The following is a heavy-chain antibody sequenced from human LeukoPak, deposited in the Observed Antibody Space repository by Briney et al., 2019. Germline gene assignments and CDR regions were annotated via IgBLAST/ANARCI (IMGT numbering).Heavy chain of an antibody. V-gene: IGHV3-7*01. CDR2: IKQDGSDK. CDR3: AREGIAADYYYYGMDV. CDR1: GFTFTKYW. J-gene: IGHJ6*02. D-gene: IGHD6-13*01. Sequence: GGSLRLSCAAPGFTFTKYWMTWVRQAPGKGLEWVGNIKQDGSDKNYMDSVKGRFTISRDNTKNSVYLQMSSLRAEDTAVYYCAREGIAADYYYYGMDVWGQGTTVTVSS.